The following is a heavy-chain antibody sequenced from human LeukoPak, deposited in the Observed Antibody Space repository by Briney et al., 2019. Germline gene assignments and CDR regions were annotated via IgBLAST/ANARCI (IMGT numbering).Heavy chain of an antibody. CDR3: ARTSYYYDTSGYYLYYFDY. D-gene: IGHD3-22*01. V-gene: IGHV1-18*01. CDR1: GYTFTSYG. CDR2: ISAYNGNT. Sequence: ASVKVSCKASGYTFTSYGISWVRQAPGQGLEWMGWISAYNGNTNYAQKLQGRVTMTTDTSTSTAYMELRSLRSDDTAVYYCARTSYYYDTSGYYLYYFDYWGQGTLVTVSS. J-gene: IGHJ4*02.